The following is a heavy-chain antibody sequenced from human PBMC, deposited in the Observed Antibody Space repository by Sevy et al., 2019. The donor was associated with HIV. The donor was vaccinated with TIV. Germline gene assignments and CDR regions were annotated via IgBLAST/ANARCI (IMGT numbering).Heavy chain of an antibody. Sequence: GGSLRLSCAASGFTFSSYNMNWVRQAPGKGLEWVSYISSSSSTIYYADSVKGRFTISRDNAKNSLYLQMNSLRAEDTAVYYCARGSFDYWGQGTLVTVSS. CDR1: GFTFSSYN. V-gene: IGHV3-48*01. CDR2: ISSSSSTI. J-gene: IGHJ4*02. CDR3: ARGSFDY.